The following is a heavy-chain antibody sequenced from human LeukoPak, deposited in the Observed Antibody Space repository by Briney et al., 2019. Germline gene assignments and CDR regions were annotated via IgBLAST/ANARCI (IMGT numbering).Heavy chain of an antibody. CDR1: GFTFNTYG. Sequence: PGGSLRLSCAASGFTFNTYGMNWVRQAPGKGLEWVAVIAYDGSNKNYADSVKGRFTISRDNSKNTLYLQMKSLRAEDTAVYYCARARTDCGSTSCYGHFDYWGQGTLVTVSS. V-gene: IGHV3-30*19. CDR2: IAYDGSNK. CDR3: ARARTDCGSTSCYGHFDY. J-gene: IGHJ4*02. D-gene: IGHD2-2*01.